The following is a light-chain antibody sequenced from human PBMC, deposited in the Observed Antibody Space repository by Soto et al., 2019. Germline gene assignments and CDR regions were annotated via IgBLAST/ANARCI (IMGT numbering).Light chain of an antibody. J-gene: IGKJ4*01. CDR2: VAS. V-gene: IGKV3-15*01. Sequence: EIVMTQSPVTLSVSPGVRATLSCMASQSVNSNLAWYQQKPGQTPKLLIYVASTRATGIPARFSGSGSGTEFTLTISSLQSEDFAVYYCQQYNVWPLTFGGGTKVEFK. CDR1: QSVNSN. CDR3: QQYNVWPLT.